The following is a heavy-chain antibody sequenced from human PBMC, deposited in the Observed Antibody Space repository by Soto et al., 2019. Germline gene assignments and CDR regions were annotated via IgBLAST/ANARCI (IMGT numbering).Heavy chain of an antibody. CDR3: TREGLDILTGYYPY. CDR2: IRSKAYSGTT. V-gene: IGHV3-49*03. J-gene: IGHJ4*02. CDR1: GFTFGDYA. Sequence: GGSLRLSCTASGFTFGDYAMSWFRQAPGKGLEWVGFIRSKAYSGTTESAASVKGRFTISRDDSKSIAYLQMNSLKTEDTAVYYCTREGLDILTGYYPYWGQGTLVTVSS. D-gene: IGHD3-9*01.